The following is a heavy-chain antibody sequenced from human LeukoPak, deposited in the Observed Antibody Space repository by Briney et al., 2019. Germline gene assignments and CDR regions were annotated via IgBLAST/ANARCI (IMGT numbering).Heavy chain of an antibody. CDR2: IIPIFGTA. J-gene: IGHJ5*02. V-gene: IGHV1-69*13. CDR3: AREKTGP. CDR1: GYTFTTYD. Sequence: GASVKVSCKTSGYTFTTYDINWVRQAPGQGLEWMGGIIPIFGTANYAQKFQGRVTITADESTSTAYMELSSLRSEDTAVYYCAREKTGPWGQGAPVTVSS.